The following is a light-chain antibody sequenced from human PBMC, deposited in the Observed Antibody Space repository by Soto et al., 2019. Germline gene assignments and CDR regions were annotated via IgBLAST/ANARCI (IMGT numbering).Light chain of an antibody. J-gene: IGKJ1*01. CDR3: QQYNSYSRT. CDR2: DAS. Sequence: DIQMTQSLSTLSASVVDRVTITCRASQSISSWLAWYQQKPGKAPKLLMYDASTLESGVPSRFSGSGYGTEFTLTISSLQPDDFATYYCQQYNSYSRTFGQGTKVDIK. CDR1: QSISSW. V-gene: IGKV1-5*01.